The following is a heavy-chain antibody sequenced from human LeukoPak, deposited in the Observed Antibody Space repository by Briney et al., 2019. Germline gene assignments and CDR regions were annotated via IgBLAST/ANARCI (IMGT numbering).Heavy chain of an antibody. CDR3: VVYKYILSWSAFDF. J-gene: IGHJ3*01. Sequence: PGGSLRLSCAASGFTFSNAWMTWVRQAPGKGLEWVADIRQDGSDKYYVDSVKGRFIISRDNAKKSVSLHMNNLRVEDTAVYYCVVYKYILSWSAFDFWGRGTMVTVSS. D-gene: IGHD6-13*01. CDR2: IRQDGSDK. V-gene: IGHV3-7*01. CDR1: GFTFSNAW.